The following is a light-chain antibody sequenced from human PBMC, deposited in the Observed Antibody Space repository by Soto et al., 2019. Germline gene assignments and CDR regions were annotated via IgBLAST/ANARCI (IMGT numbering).Light chain of an antibody. CDR2: AAS. V-gene: IGKV1-6*01. CDR1: RDIGND. J-gene: IGKJ1*01. Sequence: AIQMTQSPSSLSASVGDRVTITCRASRDIGNDLGWYQQKPAKAPKHLIFAASNLQSGVPSRFSGGGSGTDFTLTISSLQADDFATYYCHQHFNFSWTFGQGTKVE. CDR3: HQHFNFSWT.